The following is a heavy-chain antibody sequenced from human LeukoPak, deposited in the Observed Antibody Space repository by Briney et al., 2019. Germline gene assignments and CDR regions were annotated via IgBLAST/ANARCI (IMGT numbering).Heavy chain of an antibody. J-gene: IGHJ4*02. CDR2: ISGSGGST. V-gene: IGHV3-23*01. CDR1: GFTFSSYA. CDR3: ARTGDYIPYFDY. Sequence: GGSLRLSCAASGFTFSSYAMSWVRQAPGKGLEWVSAISGSGGSTYYADSVKGRFTISRDNSKSTLYLQMNSLRAEDTAVYYCARTGDYIPYFDYWGQGTLVTVSS. D-gene: IGHD4-17*01.